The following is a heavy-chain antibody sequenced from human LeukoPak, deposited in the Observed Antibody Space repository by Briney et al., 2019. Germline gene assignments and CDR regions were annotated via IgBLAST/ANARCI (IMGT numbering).Heavy chain of an antibody. V-gene: IGHV4-39*07. CDR1: GDSISSSDYY. CDR2: IYYTGST. J-gene: IGHJ4*02. CDR3: ARDPLWRDKVRGVIDY. Sequence: SETLSLTCTVSGDSISSSDYYWGWIRQPPGKGLEWIGTIYYTGSTYYIPSLKSRLTISLDTSKNQFSLKLSSVTAADTAVYYCARDPLWRDKVRGVIDYWGQGTLVTVSS. D-gene: IGHD3-10*01.